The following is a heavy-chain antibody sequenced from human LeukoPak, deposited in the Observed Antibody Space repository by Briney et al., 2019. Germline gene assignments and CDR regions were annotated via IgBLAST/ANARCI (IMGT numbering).Heavy chain of an antibody. V-gene: IGHV4-59*08. J-gene: IGHJ4*02. CDR1: GGSINSYY. CDR3: ARHSENFPHYFDY. CDR2: IYYSGST. Sequence: PSETLSLTCTVSGGSINSYYWSWIRQPPGKGLEWIGYIYYSGSTHYNPSLKSRVTISVDTSKNQFSLKLSSVTAADTAVYYCARHSENFPHYFDYWGPGTLVTVSS. D-gene: IGHD2/OR15-2a*01.